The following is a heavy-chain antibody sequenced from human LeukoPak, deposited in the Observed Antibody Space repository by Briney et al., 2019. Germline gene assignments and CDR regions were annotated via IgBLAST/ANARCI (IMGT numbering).Heavy chain of an antibody. D-gene: IGHD6-6*01. CDR2: IYRGRT. V-gene: IGHV4-30-2*01. J-gene: IGHJ5*02. Sequence: SQTLSLTCAVSGDSISYESYYWNWIRQAPGKGPEWIGNIYRGRTRLNPSLTSRVAISVDMSKSQVSLSLTSVTAADTAVYYCARRIAARPRGYWFDPWGQGTLVTVSS. CDR1: GDSISYESYY. CDR3: ARRIAARPRGYWFDP.